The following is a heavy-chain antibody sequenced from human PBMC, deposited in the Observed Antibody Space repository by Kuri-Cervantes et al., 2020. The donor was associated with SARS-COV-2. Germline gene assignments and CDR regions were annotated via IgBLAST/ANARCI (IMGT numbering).Heavy chain of an antibody. CDR2: IDTAGDT. CDR3: ARNPRAYGGFDP. Sequence: GGSLRLSCAASGFTFSSYDMHWVRQATGKGLEWVSAIDTAGDTYYPGSVKGRFTISRENAKNSLYLQMNSLRAGDTAVYYCARNPRAYGGFDPWGQGTLVTVSS. V-gene: IGHV3-13*04. D-gene: IGHD3-10*01. CDR1: GFTFSSYD. J-gene: IGHJ5*02.